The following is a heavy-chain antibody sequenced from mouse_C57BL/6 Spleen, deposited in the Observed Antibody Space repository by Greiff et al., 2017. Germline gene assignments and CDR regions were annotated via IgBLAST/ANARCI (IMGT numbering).Heavy chain of an antibody. J-gene: IGHJ3*01. Sequence: EVKLQESGPGLVKPSQSLSLTCSVTGYSITSGYYWNWIRQFPGNKLEWMGYISYDGSNNYNPSLKNRISITRDTSTNQFFLKLNSVTTEDTATYYCAREGGYDAFAYWGQGTLVTVSA. D-gene: IGHD2-2*01. CDR1: GYSITSGYY. V-gene: IGHV3-6*01. CDR3: AREGGYDAFAY. CDR2: ISYDGSN.